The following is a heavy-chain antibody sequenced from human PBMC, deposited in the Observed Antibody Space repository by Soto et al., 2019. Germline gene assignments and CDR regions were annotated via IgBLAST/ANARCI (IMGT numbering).Heavy chain of an antibody. Sequence: QAGGSLRLSCAASGFTFGSYAMSWVRQAAGRGLEWVSGISGAGGTTYYADSVKGRFTISRDNSKSTLYLQMNSVKAEDTAVYYCAKDLVRYPSWGQGTLVTVSS. CDR1: GFTFGSYA. V-gene: IGHV3-23*01. CDR2: ISGAGGTT. J-gene: IGHJ4*02. D-gene: IGHD1-26*01. CDR3: AKDLVRYPS.